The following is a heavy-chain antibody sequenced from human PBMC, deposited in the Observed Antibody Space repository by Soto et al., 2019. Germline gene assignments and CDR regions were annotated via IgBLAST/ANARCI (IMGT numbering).Heavy chain of an antibody. CDR3: AKFRAVAGYYYYGMDV. Sequence: GGSLRLSCAASGFTFSSYAMSWVRQAPGKGLEWVSAISGSGGSTYYADSVKGRFTISRDNSKNTLYLQMNSLRAEDTAVYYCAKFRAVAGYYYYGMDVWGQGTTVTAP. D-gene: IGHD6-19*01. CDR2: ISGSGGST. V-gene: IGHV3-23*01. CDR1: GFTFSSYA. J-gene: IGHJ6*02.